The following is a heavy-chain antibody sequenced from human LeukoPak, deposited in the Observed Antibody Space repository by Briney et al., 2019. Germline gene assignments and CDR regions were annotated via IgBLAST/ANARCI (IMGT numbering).Heavy chain of an antibody. CDR2: ISSSGSTI. J-gene: IGHJ4*02. Sequence: GGSLRLSCAASGFTFSDYYMSWIRQAPGKGLEWVSYISSSGSTIYYADSVKGRFTISRDNAKNSLYLQMNSLRTEDTAVYYYARDLRAPGSDYWGQGTLVTVSS. V-gene: IGHV3-11*04. CDR1: GFTFSDYY. D-gene: IGHD2-15*01. CDR3: ARDLRAPGSDY.